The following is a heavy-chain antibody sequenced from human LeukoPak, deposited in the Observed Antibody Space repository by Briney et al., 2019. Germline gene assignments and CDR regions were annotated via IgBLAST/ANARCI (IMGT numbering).Heavy chain of an antibody. J-gene: IGHJ6*02. Sequence: EGSLRLSCAASGFTFSSYWMNWARQAPGKGLEWVASINHNGNVNYYVDSVKGRFTISRDNAKNSLYLQMSNLRAEDTAVYFCAGGGGLDVWGQGATVTVSS. CDR3: AGGGGLDV. CDR2: INHNGNVN. V-gene: IGHV3-7*03. CDR1: GFTFSSYW. D-gene: IGHD3-16*01.